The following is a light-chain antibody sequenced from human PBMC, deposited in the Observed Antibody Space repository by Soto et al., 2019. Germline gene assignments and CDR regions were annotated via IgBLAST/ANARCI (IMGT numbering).Light chain of an antibody. Sequence: QSVLSQPASVSGSPGQTITISCTGTSTDVGGYNAVSWYQHHPGKAPKLIIYEVTKRPSGVSNRFSGSKSGNTASLTISGLQAEDETDYYCSSYTSTNHVVFGGGTKLTVL. V-gene: IGLV2-14*01. J-gene: IGLJ2*01. CDR3: SSYTSTNHVV. CDR1: STDVGGYNA. CDR2: EVT.